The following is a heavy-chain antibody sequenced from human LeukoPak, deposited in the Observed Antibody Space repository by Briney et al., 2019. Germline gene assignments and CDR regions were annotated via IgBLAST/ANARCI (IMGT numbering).Heavy chain of an antibody. Sequence: PGGSLRLSCAASGFTFSSYGMHWVRQAPGKGLEWVAVIWYDGSNKYYADSVKGRFTISRDNSKNTLYLQMNSLRAEDTAVYYCARGSSGFHEGVDYWGQGTLVTVSS. CDR1: GFTFSSYG. V-gene: IGHV3-33*01. CDR3: ARGSSGFHEGVDY. CDR2: IWYDGSNK. J-gene: IGHJ4*02. D-gene: IGHD3-22*01.